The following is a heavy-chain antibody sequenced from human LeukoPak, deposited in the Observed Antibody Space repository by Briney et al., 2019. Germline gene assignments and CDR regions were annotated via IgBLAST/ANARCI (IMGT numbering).Heavy chain of an antibody. V-gene: IGHV3-30*18. J-gene: IGHJ4*02. CDR3: AKDCSGGSCYPDY. Sequence: PGRSLRLSCAASGFTFSSYGMHWVRQAPGKGLEWVAAIPYDGSNKYYADSVKGRFTISRDNSKNTLYLQMNSLRAEDTAVYYCAKDCSGGSCYPDYWGQGTLVTVSS. D-gene: IGHD2-15*01. CDR2: IPYDGSNK. CDR1: GFTFSSYG.